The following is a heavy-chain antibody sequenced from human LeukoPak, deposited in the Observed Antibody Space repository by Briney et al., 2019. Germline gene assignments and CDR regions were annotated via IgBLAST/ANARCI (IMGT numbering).Heavy chain of an antibody. V-gene: IGHV4-4*07. D-gene: IGHD3-22*01. CDR1: GGSISSYY. CDR2: IYTSGST. CDR3: ARAVASRYYYERYFDL. J-gene: IGHJ2*01. Sequence: SETLSLTCTVSGGSISSYYWSWIRQPAGKGLEWIGRIYTSGSTNYNPSLKSRVTMSVDTSKNQFSLKLSSVTAADTAVYYCARAVASRYYYERYFDLWGRGTLVTVSS.